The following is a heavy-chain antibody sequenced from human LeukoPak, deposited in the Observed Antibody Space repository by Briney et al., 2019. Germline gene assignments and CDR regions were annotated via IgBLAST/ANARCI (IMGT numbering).Heavy chain of an antibody. V-gene: IGHV4-39*07. D-gene: IGHD3-3*01. CDR1: GGSISSSSYY. CDR2: IYYSGST. J-gene: IGHJ6*03. CDR3: ARIRSNYDFWSGYYAYYYYYMDV. Sequence: PSETLSLTCTVSGGSISSSSYYWGWIRQPPGKGLEWIGCIYYSGSTYYNPSLKSRVTISVDTSKNQFSLKLSSVTAADTAVYYCARIRSNYDFWSGYYAYYYYYMDVWGKGTTVTVSS.